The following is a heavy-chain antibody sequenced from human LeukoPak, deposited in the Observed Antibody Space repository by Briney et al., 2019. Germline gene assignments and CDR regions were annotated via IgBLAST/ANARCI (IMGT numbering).Heavy chain of an antibody. CDR2: MNPNSGNT. Sequence: ASVKVSCKASGYTFTCYDINWVRQATGQGLEWMGWMNPNSGNTGYAQKFQGRVTMTRNTSISTAYMGLSSLRSEDTAVYYCARGLLYSSGRNAFDIWGQGTMVTVSS. D-gene: IGHD6-19*01. V-gene: IGHV1-8*01. CDR3: ARGLLYSSGRNAFDI. CDR1: GYTFTCYD. J-gene: IGHJ3*02.